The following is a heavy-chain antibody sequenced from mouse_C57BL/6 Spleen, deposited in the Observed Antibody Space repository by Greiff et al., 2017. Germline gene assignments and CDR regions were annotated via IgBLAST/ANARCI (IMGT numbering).Heavy chain of an antibody. CDR1: GFTFSDYG. Sequence: EVMLVESGGGLVKPGGSLKLSCAASGFTFSDYGMHWVRQAPEKGLEWVAYISSGSSTIYYADTVKGRFTISRDNAKNTLFLQMTSLRSEDPAMYYCARRGEVYYFDYWGQGTTLTVSS. CDR2: ISSGSSTI. J-gene: IGHJ2*01. CDR3: ARRGEVYYFDY. V-gene: IGHV5-17*01.